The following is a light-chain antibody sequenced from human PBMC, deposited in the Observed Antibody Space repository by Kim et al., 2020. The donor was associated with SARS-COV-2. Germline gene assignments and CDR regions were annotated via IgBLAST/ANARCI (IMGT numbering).Light chain of an antibody. J-gene: IGKJ1*01. V-gene: IGKV3-20*01. CDR3: QQYGNSPPWT. CDR2: GAS. Sequence: PGERATLSCRASQSVSNNYLAWYQQKSGQAPRLLIYGASRRATGIADRFSGSGSGTDFTLTISRLEPEDFAVYYCQQYGNSPPWTFGQGTKV. CDR1: QSVSNNY.